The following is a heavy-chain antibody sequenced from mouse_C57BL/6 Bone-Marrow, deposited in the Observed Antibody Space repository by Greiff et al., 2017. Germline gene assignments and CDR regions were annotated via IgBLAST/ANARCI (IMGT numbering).Heavy chain of an antibody. Sequence: QVQLKQSGAELARPGASVKLSCKASGYTFTSYGISWVKQRPGQGLEWIGEIYPRSGNTYYNEKFKGKATLTADKSSSTAYMELRSLTSEDSAVYVCSRCVPPGDGFAYWGQGTLVTVSA. CDR3: SRCVPPGDGFAY. J-gene: IGHJ3*01. CDR1: GYTFTSYG. V-gene: IGHV1-81*01. D-gene: IGHD3-3*01. CDR2: IYPRSGNT.